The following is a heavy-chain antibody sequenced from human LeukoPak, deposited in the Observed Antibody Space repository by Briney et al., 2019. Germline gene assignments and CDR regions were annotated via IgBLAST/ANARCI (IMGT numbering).Heavy chain of an antibody. CDR1: GFTFSTYA. CDR3: ARDHYGFWSGFFY. Sequence: AGGSLRLSCAASGFTFSTYAMHWVRQAPGKGLEWVAVISYDGSNKYYADSVKGRFTISRDNSKNTLSLQMNSLRAEDTAVYYCARDHYGFWSGFFYWGQGTLVTVSS. D-gene: IGHD3-3*01. CDR2: ISYDGSNK. V-gene: IGHV3-30*04. J-gene: IGHJ4*02.